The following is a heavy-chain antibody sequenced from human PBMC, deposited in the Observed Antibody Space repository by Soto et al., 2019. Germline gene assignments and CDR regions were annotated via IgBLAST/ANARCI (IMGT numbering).Heavy chain of an antibody. V-gene: IGHV3-7*01. Sequence: EVQLVESGGGLVQPGGSLRLSCAASGFTFSNYWMSWVRQAPGEGLEWVANMNQDGSERYYVDSVKGRFTISRDNAKNSLFLQMDSLRAEDTAIYYCTRDRSGTMLFWGQGTLDTVSS. CDR2: MNQDGSER. D-gene: IGHD1-7*01. CDR3: TRDRSGTMLF. CDR1: GFTFSNYW. J-gene: IGHJ4*02.